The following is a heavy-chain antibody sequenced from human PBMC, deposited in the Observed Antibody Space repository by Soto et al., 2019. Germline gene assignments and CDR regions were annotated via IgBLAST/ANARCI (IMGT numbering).Heavy chain of an antibody. CDR2: IWYDGSNK. V-gene: IGHV3-33*01. Sequence: GGSLRLSWAAAGVTFSSYGMHWVSQAPGKGLEWVAVIWYDGSNKYYADSVKGRFTISRDNSKNTLYLQMNSLRAEDTAVYYCARDGMYSSSWPYYYYYYMDVWGKGTTVTVSS. D-gene: IGHD6-13*01. CDR3: ARDGMYSSSWPYYYYYYMDV. J-gene: IGHJ6*03. CDR1: GVTFSSYG.